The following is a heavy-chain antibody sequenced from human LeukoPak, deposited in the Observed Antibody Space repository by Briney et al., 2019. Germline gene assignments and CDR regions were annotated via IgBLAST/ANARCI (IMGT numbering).Heavy chain of an antibody. D-gene: IGHD6-13*01. J-gene: IGHJ4*02. Sequence: SETLSLTCTVSGGSISSSSYYWGWIRQPPGKGLEWIGSIYYSGSTYYNPSLKSRVTISADTSKNQFSLKLSSVTAADTAVYYCAREEAAGRAEDWGQGTLVTVSS. V-gene: IGHV4-39*07. CDR1: GGSISSSSYY. CDR3: AREEAAGRAED. CDR2: IYYSGST.